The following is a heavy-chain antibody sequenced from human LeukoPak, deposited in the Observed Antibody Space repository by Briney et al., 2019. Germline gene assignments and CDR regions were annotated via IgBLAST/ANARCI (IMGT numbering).Heavy chain of an antibody. Sequence: NPSQTLSLTCTVSGGSISSGDYYWSWIRQPPGKGLEWIGYIYYSGSTYYNPSLKSRVTISVDTSKNQFSLKLSSVTAADTAVYYCARAGRMAEPGTFDIWGQGTMVTVSS. CDR3: ARAGRMAEPGTFDI. J-gene: IGHJ3*02. D-gene: IGHD6-19*01. CDR2: IYYSGST. CDR1: GGSISSGDYY. V-gene: IGHV4-30-4*01.